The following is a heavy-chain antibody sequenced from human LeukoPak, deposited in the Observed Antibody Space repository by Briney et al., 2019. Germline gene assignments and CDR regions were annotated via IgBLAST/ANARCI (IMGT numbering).Heavy chain of an antibody. V-gene: IGHV1-18*01. J-gene: IGHJ3*02. CDR1: GYTFTSYG. D-gene: IGHD3-10*01. Sequence: ASVTVSCKASGYTFTSYGISWVRQAPGQGLEWMGWISAYNGNTNYAQKLQGRVTMTTDTSTSTAYMELRSLRSDDTAVYYCARGGGGFFFGEPPDAFDIWGQGTMVTVSS. CDR3: ARGGGGFFFGEPPDAFDI. CDR2: ISAYNGNT.